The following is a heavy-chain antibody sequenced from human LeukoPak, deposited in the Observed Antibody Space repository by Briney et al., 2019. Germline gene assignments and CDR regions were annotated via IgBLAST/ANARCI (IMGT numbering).Heavy chain of an antibody. CDR3: VRSYDSSGYYIYYFDY. CDR2: IRGSGGGT. D-gene: IGHD3-22*01. J-gene: IGHJ4*02. CDR1: GFTFSSYA. V-gene: IGHV3-23*01. Sequence: NPGGSLRLSCAASGFTFSSYAMSWVRQAPGKGLEWVSAIRGSGGGTFYADSVKGRFTISRDNSKNTLYLQMNSLRAEDTAVYYCVRSYDSSGYYIYYFDYWGQGTLVTVSS.